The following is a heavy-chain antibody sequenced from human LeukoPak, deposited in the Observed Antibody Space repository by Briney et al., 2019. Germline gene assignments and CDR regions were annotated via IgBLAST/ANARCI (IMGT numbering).Heavy chain of an antibody. D-gene: IGHD6-13*01. J-gene: IGHJ4*02. CDR2: IYTSGST. CDR3: ARGSYSSSWRSYFDY. CDR1: GGSISSGSYY. V-gene: IGHV4-61*02. Sequence: PSETLSLTCTVSGGSISSGSYYWRWIRQPAGKGLEWIGRIYTSGSTNYNPSLKSRVTISVDTSKNQFSLKLSSVTAADTAVYYCARGSYSSSWRSYFDYWGQGTLVTVSS.